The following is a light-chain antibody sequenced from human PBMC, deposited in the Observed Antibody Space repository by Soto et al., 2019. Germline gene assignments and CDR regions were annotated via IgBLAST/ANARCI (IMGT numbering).Light chain of an antibody. CDR2: EAS. V-gene: IGKV1-5*03. CDR1: QGISSY. Sequence: IQMTHSPSSQSASVGDRHTIPFRASQGISSYLNWYQHTPGKAPMLLIYEASSLESGVPSRFSGSGSGTEFTLTISSLQPDDFANYYCQQYNSYYTFGQGTKVDIK. J-gene: IGKJ2*01. CDR3: QQYNSYYT.